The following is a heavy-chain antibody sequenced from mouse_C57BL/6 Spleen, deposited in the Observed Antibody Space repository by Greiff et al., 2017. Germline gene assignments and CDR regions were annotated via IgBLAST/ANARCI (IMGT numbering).Heavy chain of an antibody. CDR3: ARHPHLGHYAMDY. Sequence: QVQLKESGPGLVAPSQSLSITCTVSGFSLTSYGVHWVRQPPGKGLEWLVVIWSDGSTTYNSALKSRLSISKDNSKSQVFLKMNSLQTDDTTMYYCARHPHLGHYAMDYWGQGTSVTVSS. CDR1: GFSLTSYG. V-gene: IGHV2-6-1*01. CDR2: IWSDGST. J-gene: IGHJ4*01. D-gene: IGHD4-1*01.